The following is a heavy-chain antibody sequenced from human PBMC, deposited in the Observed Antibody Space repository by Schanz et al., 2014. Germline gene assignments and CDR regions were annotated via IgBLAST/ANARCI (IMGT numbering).Heavy chain of an antibody. CDR1: GFTFSSYA. Sequence: GQLLESGGGLIQPGGSLRLSCAASGFTFSSYAMSWVRQAPGKGLEWVAVISYDGRNKYYADSVKGRFTISRDNSKNTLYLQMNSLRAGDTAVYYCARVPYGSGSYWDYWGQGTLVTVSS. CDR2: ISYDGRNK. CDR3: ARVPYGSGSYWDY. D-gene: IGHD3-10*01. J-gene: IGHJ4*02. V-gene: IGHV3-30*14.